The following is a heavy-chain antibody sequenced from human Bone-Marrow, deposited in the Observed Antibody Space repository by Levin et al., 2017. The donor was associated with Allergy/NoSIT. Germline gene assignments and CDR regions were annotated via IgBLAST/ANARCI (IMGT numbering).Heavy chain of an antibody. CDR3: AKGEYCNSGSCLYGLDV. D-gene: IGHD2/OR15-2a*01. CDR1: GFTFSNYA. CDR2: ISSSGGST. V-gene: IGHV3-23*01. J-gene: IGHJ6*02. Sequence: GGSLRLSCAASGFTFSNYAMNWVRQAPGKGLEWVSGISSSGGSTYYADSVKGRLTISRDNSKDTLHFEMNSLRAEDTAVYYCAKGEYCNSGSCLYGLDVWGQGTTVIVSS.